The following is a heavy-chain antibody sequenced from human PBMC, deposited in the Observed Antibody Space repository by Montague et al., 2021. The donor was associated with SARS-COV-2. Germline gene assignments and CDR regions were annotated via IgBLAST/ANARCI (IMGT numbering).Heavy chain of an antibody. V-gene: IGHV4-4*02. D-gene: IGHD2-2*01. J-gene: IGHJ5*02. CDR3: ARRYCSSTSCPNWFDP. CDR2: IYHSGST. CDR1: GGSISSSNW. Sequence: SETLSLTCAVSGGSISSSNWWSWVRQPPGKGLEWIGEIYHSGSTNYNPSLKSRVTISVDKSKNQFSLKLSSVTAADTAVYYRARRYCSSTSCPNWFDPWGQGTLVTVSS.